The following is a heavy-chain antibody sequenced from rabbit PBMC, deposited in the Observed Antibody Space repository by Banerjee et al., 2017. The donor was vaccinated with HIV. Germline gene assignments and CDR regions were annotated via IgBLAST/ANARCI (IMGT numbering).Heavy chain of an antibody. J-gene: IGHJ4*01. Sequence: QEQLEESGGDLVKPGASLTLTCTASGFSFSSSYYMCWVRQAPGKGLEWIACIYTSSGGTYYASSVNGRFTISRSTSLNTVTLQMTSLTAADTATYFCARDVYTYGAVGYAYGYDLWGPGTLVTVS. CDR1: GFSFSSSYY. V-gene: IGHV1S43*01. CDR3: ARDVYTYGAVGYAYGYDL. CDR2: IYTSSGGT. D-gene: IGHD6-1*01.